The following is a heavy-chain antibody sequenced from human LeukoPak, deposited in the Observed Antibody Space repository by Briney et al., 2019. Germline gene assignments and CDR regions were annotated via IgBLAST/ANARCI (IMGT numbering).Heavy chain of an antibody. CDR2: INHSGST. J-gene: IGHJ4*02. D-gene: IGHD3-10*01. Sequence: SETLSLTCAVYGGSFSDYYWTWIRQPPGKGLAWIGEINHSGSTNYNPSLKSRVTISVDTSKNQFSLKLNSLTAADTAVYYCARGDYYGSGSNFDYWGQGTLVTFSS. CDR1: GGSFSDYY. V-gene: IGHV4-34*01. CDR3: ARGDYYGSGSNFDY.